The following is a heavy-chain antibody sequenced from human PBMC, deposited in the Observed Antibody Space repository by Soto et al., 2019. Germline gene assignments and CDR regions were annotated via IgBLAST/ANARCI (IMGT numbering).Heavy chain of an antibody. Sequence: QVQLVQSGAEVKKPGASVKVSCKASGYTFTGYYMHWVRQAPGQGLEWMGWINPNSGGTNYAQKFQGWVTMTRDTSISTAYMELSRLRSDDTAVYYCARDENSLTDSYCGMDVWGQGTTVTVSS. J-gene: IGHJ6*02. CDR3: ARDENSLTDSYCGMDV. CDR1: GYTFTGYY. V-gene: IGHV1-2*04. CDR2: INPNSGGT.